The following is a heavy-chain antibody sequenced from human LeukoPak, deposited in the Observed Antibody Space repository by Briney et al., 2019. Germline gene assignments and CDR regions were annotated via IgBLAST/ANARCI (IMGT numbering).Heavy chain of an antibody. CDR3: ARRPRTYYDFWSGYLYYFDY. Sequence: SETLSLTCAVYGGSFSGYYWSRIRQPPGKGLEWIGEINHSGSTNYNPSLKSRVTISVDTSKNQFSLKLSSVTAADTAVYYCARRPRTYYDFWSGYLYYFDYWGQGTLVTVSS. CDR1: GGSFSGYY. V-gene: IGHV4-34*01. J-gene: IGHJ4*02. D-gene: IGHD3-3*01. CDR2: INHSGST.